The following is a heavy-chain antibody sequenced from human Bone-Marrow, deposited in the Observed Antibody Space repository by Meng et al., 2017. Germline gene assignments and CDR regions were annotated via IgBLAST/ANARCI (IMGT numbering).Heavy chain of an antibody. J-gene: IGHJ1*01. Sequence: ASVKVSCKTSGYSFISFYIHWVRQAPGQGLEWMAVVNPSGGSTAYAPRFQDRVTMTSDRSTSTFFMELSSLRPEDTAVYYCARPGGYSSNWPLQHWGQGTLVTVSS. D-gene: IGHD6-13*01. CDR3: ARPGGYSSNWPLQH. CDR2: VNPSGGST. CDR1: GYSFISFY. V-gene: IGHV1-46*01.